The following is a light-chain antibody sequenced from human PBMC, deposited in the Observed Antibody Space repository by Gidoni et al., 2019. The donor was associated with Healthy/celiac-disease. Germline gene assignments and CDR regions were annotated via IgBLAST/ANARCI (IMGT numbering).Light chain of an antibody. J-gene: IGKJ2*01. Sequence: DIQMTQSPSTLSASVGDRVTITGRASQSISSWLAWYQQKPGKAPKLLIYDASSLESGVPSRFSGSGSGTEFTLTISSLQPDDFATYYCQQYNSYLYTFGQXTKLEIK. V-gene: IGKV1-5*01. CDR2: DAS. CDR3: QQYNSYLYT. CDR1: QSISSW.